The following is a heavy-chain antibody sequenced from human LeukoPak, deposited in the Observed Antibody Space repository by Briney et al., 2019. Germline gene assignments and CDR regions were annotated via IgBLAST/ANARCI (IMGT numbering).Heavy chain of an antibody. J-gene: IGHJ4*02. D-gene: IGHD5-12*01. CDR3: AKDKAPLYSGYDWDLDF. CDR1: GFTFHQYA. CDR2: ISWNSASI. Sequence: GGPLRLPCAASGFTFHQYAIHWVRQVPGEGAEGVSGISWNSASIGYADSVKGRFTISRDNAKNSVYLQMNSLRAEDTALYYCAKDKAPLYSGYDWDLDFWGQGTLVTVSS. V-gene: IGHV3-9*01.